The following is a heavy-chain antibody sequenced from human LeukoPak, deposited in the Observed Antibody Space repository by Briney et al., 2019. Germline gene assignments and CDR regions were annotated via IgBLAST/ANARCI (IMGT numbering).Heavy chain of an antibody. J-gene: IGHJ4*02. D-gene: IGHD3-3*01. V-gene: IGHV3-21*01. CDR2: ISSSSSYI. CDR1: GFTFSSYS. CDR3: ARGGLWGTIDFEDY. Sequence: GGSLRLSCAASGFTFSSYSMNWVRQAPGKGLEWVSSISSSSSYIYYADSVKGRFTISRDNAKNSLYLQMNSLRAEDTAVYYCARGGLWGTIDFEDYWGQGTLVTVPS.